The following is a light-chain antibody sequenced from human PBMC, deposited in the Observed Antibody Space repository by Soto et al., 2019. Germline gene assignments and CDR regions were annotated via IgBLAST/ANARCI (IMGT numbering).Light chain of an antibody. J-gene: IGKJ1*01. V-gene: IGKV1-5*03. CDR3: QQEWT. CDR2: KAS. Sequence: DIQMTQSPFTMSASVGDTVTITCRASQSISSWLAWYQQKPGKPPKLLIYKASSLESGVRSRFSGSGSGPAFTLTISSLQPDDFATYYCQQEWTFGQGTKVEIK. CDR1: QSISSW.